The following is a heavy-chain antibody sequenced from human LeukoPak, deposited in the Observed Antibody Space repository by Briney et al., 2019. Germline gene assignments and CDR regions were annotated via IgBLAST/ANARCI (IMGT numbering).Heavy chain of an antibody. J-gene: IGHJ1*01. CDR2: ISGSGGST. CDR1: GFTFSSYA. CDR3: AKDRGYCSGGSCYSISSIYFQH. V-gene: IGHV3-23*01. Sequence: GGSLRLSCAASGFTFSSYAMSWVRQAPGKGLEWVSAISGSGGSTYYADSVKGRLTISRDNSKNTLYLQMNSLRAEDTAVYYCAKDRGYCSGGSCYSISSIYFQHWGQGTLVTVSS. D-gene: IGHD2-15*01.